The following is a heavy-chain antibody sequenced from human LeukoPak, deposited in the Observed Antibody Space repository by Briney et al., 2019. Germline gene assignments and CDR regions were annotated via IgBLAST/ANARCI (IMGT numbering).Heavy chain of an antibody. D-gene: IGHD1-26*01. V-gene: IGHV3-21*01. CDR2: ISSSSSSYI. Sequence: GGSLRLSCAASGFTFSSYSMNWVRQAPGKGLEWVSSISSSSSSYIYYADSVKGRFTISRDNAKNSLYLQMNSLRAEDTAVYYCARALEWELLRYYFDYWGQGTLVTVSS. J-gene: IGHJ4*02. CDR1: GFTFSSYS. CDR3: ARALEWELLRYYFDY.